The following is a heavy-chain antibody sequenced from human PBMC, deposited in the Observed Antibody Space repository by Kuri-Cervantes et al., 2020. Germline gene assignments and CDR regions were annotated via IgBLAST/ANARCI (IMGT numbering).Heavy chain of an antibody. V-gene: IGHV3-30-3*01. CDR3: ARDLHSSGWHPLLGDVAFDI. D-gene: IGHD6-19*01. CDR2: ISYDGSDK. J-gene: IGHJ3*02. Sequence: LSLTGPASEITFSRYAMHWVRQAPGKGLEWVALISYDGSDKYYADSVKGRFTISGDNSKNTLYLQMNSLRAEDTAVYYCARDLHSSGWHPLLGDVAFDIWAQGTMVTVSS. CDR1: EITFSRYA.